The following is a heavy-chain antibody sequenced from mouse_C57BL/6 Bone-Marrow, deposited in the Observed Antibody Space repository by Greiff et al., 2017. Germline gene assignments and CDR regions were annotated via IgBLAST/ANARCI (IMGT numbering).Heavy chain of an antibody. CDR3: AEGPLYAMDY. J-gene: IGHJ4*01. CDR1: GYTFTSYW. D-gene: IGHD3-3*01. V-gene: IGHV1-50*01. CDR2: IDPSDSYT. Sequence: QVQLQQPGAELVKPGASVKLSCKASGYTFTSYWMQWVKQRPGQGLEWIGEIDPSDSYTNYNQKFKGKATLTVDTSSSTAYMQLSSLTSEDSAVDYWAEGPLYAMDYWDRGTGVTVTS.